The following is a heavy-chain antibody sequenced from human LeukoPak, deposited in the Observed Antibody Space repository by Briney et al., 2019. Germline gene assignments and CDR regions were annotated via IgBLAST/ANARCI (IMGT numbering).Heavy chain of an antibody. D-gene: IGHD4-23*01. J-gene: IGHJ3*02. V-gene: IGHV3-21*01. Sequence: PGGSLRLSCAASGFTFSSYAMHWVRQAPGKGLEWVSSISSSSSYIYYADSVKGRFTISRDNAKNSLYLQMNSLRAEDTAVYYCARPPWADYGGNSGHAFDIWGQGTMVTVSS. CDR3: ARPPWADYGGNSGHAFDI. CDR1: GFTFSSYA. CDR2: ISSSSSYI.